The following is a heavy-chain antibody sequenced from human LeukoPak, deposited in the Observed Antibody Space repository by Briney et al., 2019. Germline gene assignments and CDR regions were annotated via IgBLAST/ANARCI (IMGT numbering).Heavy chain of an antibody. Sequence: GGSLRLSCAASGFTFSDYYMSWIRQAPGKGLEWVSSISSTGNARYYADSVKGRFTISRDNAKNSLYLQMNSLRAEDTAAYYCAREEGGSGYYYGMDVWGQGTTVTVSS. J-gene: IGHJ6*02. D-gene: IGHD3-16*01. CDR1: GFTFSDYY. CDR2: ISSTGNAR. V-gene: IGHV3-11*01. CDR3: AREEGGSGYYYGMDV.